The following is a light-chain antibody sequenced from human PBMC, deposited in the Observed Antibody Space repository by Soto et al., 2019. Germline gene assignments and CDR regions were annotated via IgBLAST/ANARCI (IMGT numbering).Light chain of an antibody. CDR1: QSVSSSY. CDR2: GAS. CDR3: QQYHIWPPWT. J-gene: IGKJ1*01. V-gene: IGKV3-15*01. Sequence: EIVLTQSPATLSLSPGERATLSCGASQSVSSSYLAWYQQKPGLAPRLLMYGASTRADGIPARFTGSGSGTEFTLTISSLQSEDFAVYYCQQYHIWPPWTSGQGTKVDI.